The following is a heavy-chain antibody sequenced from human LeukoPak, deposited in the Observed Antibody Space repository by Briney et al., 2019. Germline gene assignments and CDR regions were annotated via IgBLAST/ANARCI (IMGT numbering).Heavy chain of an antibody. CDR1: GYTFTSYY. Sequence: ASVKVSCKASGYTFTSYYMHWVRQAPGQGLEWMGWINPNSGGTNYAQKFQGRVTMTRDTSISTAYMELSRLRSDDTAVYYCARTYYYDSSGSDAFDIWGQGTMVTVSS. CDR2: INPNSGGT. J-gene: IGHJ3*02. D-gene: IGHD3-22*01. CDR3: ARTYYYDSSGSDAFDI. V-gene: IGHV1-2*02.